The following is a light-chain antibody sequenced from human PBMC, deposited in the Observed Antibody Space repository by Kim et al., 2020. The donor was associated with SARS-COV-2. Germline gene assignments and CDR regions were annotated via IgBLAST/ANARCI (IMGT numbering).Light chain of an antibody. CDR2: EGS. Sequence: RQSITISCTSTSGGVGCYNYVSWNQQHPGKAPKSMINEGSNRPSGVSKRFSGSKSGNTASLTISGLQAEDEADYYCSSYTSSSTVFGGGTQLTVL. J-gene: IGLJ2*01. CDR3: SSYTSSSTV. V-gene: IGLV2-14*03. CDR1: SGGVGCYNY.